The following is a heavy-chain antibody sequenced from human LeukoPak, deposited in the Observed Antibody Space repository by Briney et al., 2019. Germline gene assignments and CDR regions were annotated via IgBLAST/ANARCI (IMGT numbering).Heavy chain of an antibody. J-gene: IGHJ4*02. CDR1: GFTFSSYE. CDR2: ISSSGSTI. CDR3: ARIAAAGSHSDY. Sequence: PGGSLRLSCAASGFTFSSYEMNWVRQAPGKGLEWVSYISSSGSTIYYADSVKGRFTISRDNAKNSLCLQMNSLRAEDTAVYYCARIAAAGSHSDYWGQGTLVTVSS. V-gene: IGHV3-48*03. D-gene: IGHD6-13*01.